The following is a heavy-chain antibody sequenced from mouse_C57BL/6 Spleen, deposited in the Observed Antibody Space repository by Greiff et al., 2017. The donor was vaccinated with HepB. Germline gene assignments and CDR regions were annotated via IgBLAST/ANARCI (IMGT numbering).Heavy chain of an antibody. J-gene: IGHJ4*01. V-gene: IGHV1-9*01. CDR1: GYTFTGYC. Sequence: VQLQQSGAELMKPGASVKLSCKATGYTFTGYCIEWVKQRPGHGLEWIGEILPGSGSTNYNDKFKGKATFTADTSSNTPYMQLSSLATEDAAIYYCARGLPARAMDYWGQGTSVTVSS. CDR3: ARGLPARAMDY. D-gene: IGHD3-3*01. CDR2: ILPGSGST.